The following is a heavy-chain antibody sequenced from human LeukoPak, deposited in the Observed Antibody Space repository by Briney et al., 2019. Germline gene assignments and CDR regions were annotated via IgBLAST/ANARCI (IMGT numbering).Heavy chain of an antibody. D-gene: IGHD3-10*01. V-gene: IGHV3-23*01. CDR2: ISGSGGST. CDR1: GFAFSSYA. CDR3: ASLVRGVLSVDY. Sequence: GGSLRLSCAASGFAFSSYAMSWVRQAPGKGLEWVSAISGSGGSTYYADSVKGRFTISRDNSKNTLHLQMNSLRAEDTAVYYCASLVRGVLSVDYWGQGTLVTVSS. J-gene: IGHJ4*02.